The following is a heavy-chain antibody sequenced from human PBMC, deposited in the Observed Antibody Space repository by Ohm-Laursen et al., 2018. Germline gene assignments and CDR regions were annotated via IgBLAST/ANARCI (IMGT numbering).Heavy chain of an antibody. Sequence: TLSLTCTVSGGSISNYYWTWIRQPAGKGLEWIGRTYNGGNTNYNPSLKSRVTMSVDTSKNQFSLNLSSVTAADTAVYYCAGRGYWGQGTLVTVSS. D-gene: IGHD1-26*01. CDR1: GGSISNYY. CDR3: AGRGY. J-gene: IGHJ4*02. V-gene: IGHV4-4*07. CDR2: TYNGGNT.